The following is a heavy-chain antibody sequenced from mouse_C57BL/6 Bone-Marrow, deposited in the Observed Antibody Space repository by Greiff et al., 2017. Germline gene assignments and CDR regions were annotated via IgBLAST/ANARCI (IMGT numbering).Heavy chain of an antibody. Sequence: QVQLKESGAELARPGASVKLSCKASGYTFTSYGISWVKQRTGQGLEWIGEIYPRSGNTYYNEKFKGKATLTADKSSSTAYMELRSLNSEYAAVYFCARSPIYYYGRGYFDVWGTGTTVTVSS. CDR3: ARSPIYYYGRGYFDV. V-gene: IGHV1-81*01. D-gene: IGHD1-1*01. CDR2: IYPRSGNT. CDR1: GYTFTSYG. J-gene: IGHJ1*03.